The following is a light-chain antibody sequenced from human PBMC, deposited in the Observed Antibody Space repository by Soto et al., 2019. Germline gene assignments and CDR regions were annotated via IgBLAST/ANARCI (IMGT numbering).Light chain of an antibody. CDR2: GSS. Sequence: EIVMTQSPATLSVSPVERATLSCRASQSVNSYYLAWYQQKPGQAPRLLMYGSSTRATGLPARFSGSGSGTEFTLTISSLQSEDFAVYYCQQYTHWPTFGQGTKVDIK. J-gene: IGKJ1*01. CDR1: QSVNSY. V-gene: IGKV3-15*01. CDR3: QQYTHWPT.